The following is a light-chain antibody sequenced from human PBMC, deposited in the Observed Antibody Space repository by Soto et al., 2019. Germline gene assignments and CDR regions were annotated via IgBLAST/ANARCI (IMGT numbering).Light chain of an antibody. V-gene: IGKV3-20*01. CDR2: GAS. J-gene: IGKJ2*01. CDR1: QRVSSTY. CDR3: QQYGGSPKT. Sequence: EIVLTQSPGTLSLSPGQRATLSCRASQRVSSTYLAWYQQKPGQAPRLLIYGASNTATGIPDKFSGSGSGTDFTLTINRLEPEDFAVYYCQQYGGSPKTFGQGTKLEI.